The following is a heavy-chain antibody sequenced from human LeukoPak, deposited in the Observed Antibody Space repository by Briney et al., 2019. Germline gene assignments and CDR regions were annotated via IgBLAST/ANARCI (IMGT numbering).Heavy chain of an antibody. CDR1: GFTFSSYS. V-gene: IGHV3-21*01. J-gene: IGHJ6*02. CDR3: ARGGDSSGYYWFGGSYYYYGMDV. CDR2: ISSSGSYV. Sequence: PGGSLRLSCAASGFTFSSYSMNWVRQAPGKGLEWVSSISSSGSYVYYADSVKGRFTISRDNAKNSLYLQMNSLRAEDTAVYYCARGGDSSGYYWFGGSYYYYGMDVWGQGTTVTVSS. D-gene: IGHD3-22*01.